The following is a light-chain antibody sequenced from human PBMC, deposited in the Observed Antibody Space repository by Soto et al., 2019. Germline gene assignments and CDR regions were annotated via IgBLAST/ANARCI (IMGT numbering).Light chain of an antibody. V-gene: IGLV2-14*01. CDR1: SSDVGGYNY. Sequence: QSALTQPASVSGSPVQSITISCTGTSSDVGGYNYVSWYQQHPGKAPKLMIYDVSDRPSGVSNRFSGSKSGNTASLTISGLQAEDEADYYCSSYTSSSTPVVFGGGTKVTVL. CDR3: SSYTSSSTPVV. J-gene: IGLJ2*01. CDR2: DVS.